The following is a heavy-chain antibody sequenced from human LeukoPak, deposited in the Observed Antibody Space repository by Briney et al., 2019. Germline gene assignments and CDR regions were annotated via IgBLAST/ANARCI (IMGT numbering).Heavy chain of an antibody. CDR3: ARGTTGTTYANH. CDR2: ISYSGST. Sequence: SETLSLTCTVSGGSISGYHWSWIRQPPGKGLEWIGYISYSGSTTSNPSLKSRVTLSVDTSKNQFSLKLISVTAAGTAVYYCARGTTGTTYANHWGQGTLVTASS. D-gene: IGHD4-17*01. J-gene: IGHJ5*02. V-gene: IGHV4-59*01. CDR1: GGSISGYH.